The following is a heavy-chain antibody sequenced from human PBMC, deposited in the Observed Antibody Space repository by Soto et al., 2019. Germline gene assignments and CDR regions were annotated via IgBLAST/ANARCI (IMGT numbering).Heavy chain of an antibody. CDR1: GFTFSSYA. V-gene: IGHV3-30-3*01. J-gene: IGHJ4*02. Sequence: LRLSCAASGFTFSSYAMHWVRQAPGKGLEWVAVTSYDGSSRYYADSVKGRFTISRDNSKNTLYLQMNSLRPEDTAVYYCARPGRWLQSHVDYWGPGTLVTVSS. D-gene: IGHD1-26*01. CDR2: TSYDGSSR. CDR3: ARPGRWLQSHVDY.